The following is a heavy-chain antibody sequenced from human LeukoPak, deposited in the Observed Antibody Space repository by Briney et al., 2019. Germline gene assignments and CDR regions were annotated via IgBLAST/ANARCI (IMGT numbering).Heavy chain of an antibody. J-gene: IGHJ4*02. Sequence: ASVKVPCKASGYTFTSYGISWVRQAPGQGLEWMGWISAYNGNTSYAQKLQGRVTMTTDTSTSTAYMELRSLRSDDTAVYYCARNTCSGGSCYSDYWGQGTLVTVSS. D-gene: IGHD2-15*01. CDR3: ARNTCSGGSCYSDY. CDR1: GYTFTSYG. CDR2: ISAYNGNT. V-gene: IGHV1-18*01.